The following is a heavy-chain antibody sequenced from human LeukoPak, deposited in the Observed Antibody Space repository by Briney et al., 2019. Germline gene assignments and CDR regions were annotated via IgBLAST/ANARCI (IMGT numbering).Heavy chain of an antibody. CDR1: GFTFSSYS. D-gene: IGHD6-13*01. V-gene: IGHV3-49*04. CDR2: IRSKAYGGTT. CDR3: TRETYSSSWYGPWFDP. Sequence: GGSLRLSCAASGFTFSSYSMNWVRQAPGKGLEWVGFIRSKAYGGTTEYAASVKGRFTISRDDSKSIAYLQMNSLKTEDTAVYYCTRETYSSSWYGPWFDPWGQGTLVTVSS. J-gene: IGHJ5*02.